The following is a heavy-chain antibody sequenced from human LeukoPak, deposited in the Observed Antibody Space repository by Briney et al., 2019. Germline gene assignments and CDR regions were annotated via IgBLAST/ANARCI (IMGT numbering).Heavy chain of an antibody. J-gene: IGHJ3*02. D-gene: IGHD5-18*01. Sequence: GGYLRLSCAASGFTFSGYSMNWLRQAPGKGLEWVSSISSSRYIYYTDSVKGRFTISRDNAKNSLYLQMNSLSDEDTAVYYCARDYVDTPMVEKNDAFDIWGQGTMVTVSS. CDR3: ARDYVDTPMVEKNDAFDI. CDR2: ISSSRYI. CDR1: GFTFSGYS. V-gene: IGHV3-21*01.